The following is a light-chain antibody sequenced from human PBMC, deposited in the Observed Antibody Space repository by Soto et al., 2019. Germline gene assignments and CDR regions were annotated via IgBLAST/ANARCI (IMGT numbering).Light chain of an antibody. CDR3: QQHISWPLT. CDR1: QSVTNS. Sequence: EIVLTQSPATLSLSPGERATLSCRASQSVTNSLAWYQQKPGQAPRLLVYDASNRATGIPTRFSGSGSWTDFTRTIINLEPEDFAVYYCQQHISWPLTFGGGTKVEIK. J-gene: IGKJ4*01. CDR2: DAS. V-gene: IGKV3-11*01.